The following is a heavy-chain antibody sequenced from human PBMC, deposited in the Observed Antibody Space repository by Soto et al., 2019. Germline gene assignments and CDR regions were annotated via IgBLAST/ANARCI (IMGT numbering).Heavy chain of an antibody. D-gene: IGHD3-22*01. CDR2: IIPIFGTA. Sequence: GASVKVSCKASGGTFSSYAISWVRQAPGQGLEWMGGIIPIFGTANYAQKFQGRVTITADKSTSTAYMELRSLRSEDTAVYYCASRVDYYDSSGLSAFDYWGQGTQVTVSS. CDR1: GGTFSSYA. CDR3: ASRVDYYDSSGLSAFDY. V-gene: IGHV1-69*06. J-gene: IGHJ4*02.